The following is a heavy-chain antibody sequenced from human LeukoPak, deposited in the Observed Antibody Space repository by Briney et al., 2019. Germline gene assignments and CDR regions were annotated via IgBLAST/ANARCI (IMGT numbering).Heavy chain of an antibody. CDR1: GYTFTSYG. CDR2: ISAYNGNT. V-gene: IGHV1-18*01. J-gene: IGHJ4*02. CDR3: ATAVYDSSGYYLAGYHY. Sequence: ASVKVSCKASGYTFTSYGISWVRQAPGQGLEWMGWISAYNGNTNYAQKLQGRVTMTTDTSTSTAYMELRSLRSDDTAVYYCATAVYDSSGYYLAGYHYWGQGTLVTVSS. D-gene: IGHD3-22*01.